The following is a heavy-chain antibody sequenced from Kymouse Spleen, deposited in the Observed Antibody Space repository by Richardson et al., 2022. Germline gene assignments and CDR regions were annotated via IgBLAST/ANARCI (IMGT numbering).Heavy chain of an antibody. CDR1: GGSFSGYY. J-gene: IGHJ6*02. CDR2: INHSGST. Sequence: QVQLQQWGAGLLKPSETLSLTCAVYGGSFSGYYWSWIRQPPGKGLEWIGEINHSGSTNYNPSLKSRVTISVDTSKNQFSLKLSSVTAADTAVYYCARHSSSFLYYGMDVWGQGTTVTVSS. V-gene: IGHV4-34*01. D-gene: IGHD6-6*01. CDR3: ARHSSSFLYYGMDV.